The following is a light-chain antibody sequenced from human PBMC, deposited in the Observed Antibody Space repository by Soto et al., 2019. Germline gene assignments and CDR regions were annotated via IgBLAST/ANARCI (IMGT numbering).Light chain of an antibody. CDR3: ATWDDSLNARGV. Sequence: QSVLTQTPSASGTPGQTVTISCSGSRSNIGNNAVSWYQQFPGTAPKLLIYNNNQRPSGVPDRFFGSKSGTSASLAISGLQSEDEADYYCATWDDSLNARGVFGGGTKVTVL. CDR2: NNN. CDR1: RSNIGNNA. V-gene: IGLV1-44*01. J-gene: IGLJ3*02.